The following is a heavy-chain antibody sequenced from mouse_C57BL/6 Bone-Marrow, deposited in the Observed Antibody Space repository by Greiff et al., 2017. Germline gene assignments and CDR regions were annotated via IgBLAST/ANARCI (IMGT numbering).Heavy chain of an antibody. D-gene: IGHD2-3*01. CDR3: ARVDGYYLFAY. J-gene: IGHJ3*01. CDR2: ISNGGGST. Sequence: DVNVVESGGGLVQPGGSLKLSCAASGFTFSDYYMYWVRQTPEKRLEWVAYISNGGGSTYYPDTVKGRFTISRDNAKNTLYLQMSRLKSEDTAMYYCARVDGYYLFAYWGQGTLVTVSA. V-gene: IGHV5-12*01. CDR1: GFTFSDYY.